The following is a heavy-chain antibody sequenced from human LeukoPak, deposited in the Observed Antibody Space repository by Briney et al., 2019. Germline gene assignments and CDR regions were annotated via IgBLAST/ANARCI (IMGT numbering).Heavy chain of an antibody. D-gene: IGHD5-18*01. CDR3: ARLGYSYAIDY. J-gene: IGHJ4*02. CDR2: IYPGDSDT. V-gene: IGHV5-51*01. Sequence: TAGDSLKISCKGSGYSFTSYRIGWVRQMPGKGLEWMGIIYPGDSDTRYSPSFQVQVTTSADKSISTAYLQWSSLKASDTAMYYCARLGYSYAIDYWGQGTLVTVSS. CDR1: GYSFTSYR.